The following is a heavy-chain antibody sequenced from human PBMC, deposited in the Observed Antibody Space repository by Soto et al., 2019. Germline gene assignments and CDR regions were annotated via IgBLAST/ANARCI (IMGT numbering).Heavy chain of an antibody. Sequence: QVQLVESGGGVVQPGRSLRLSCAASGFTFSSYGMHWVRQAPGKGLEWVAVISYDGSNKYYADSVKGRFTISRDNSKNTLYLQMNSLRAEDTAVYYCATRGRTVEFDYWGQGTLVTVSS. D-gene: IGHD4-17*01. V-gene: IGHV3-30*03. CDR3: ATRGRTVEFDY. CDR1: GFTFSSYG. J-gene: IGHJ4*02. CDR2: ISYDGSNK.